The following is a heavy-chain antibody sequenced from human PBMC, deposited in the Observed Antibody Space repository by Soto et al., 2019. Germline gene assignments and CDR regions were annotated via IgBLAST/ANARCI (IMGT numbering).Heavy chain of an antibody. CDR1: GFTFSSYA. D-gene: IGHD6-6*01. V-gene: IGHV3-30-3*01. Sequence: GGSLRLSCAASGFTFSSYAMHWVRQAPGKGLEWVAVISYDGSNKYYADSVKGRFTISRDNSKNTLYLQMNSLRAEDTAVYYCARDPRGSAARLDYWGQGTLVTVSS. CDR3: ARDPRGSAARLDY. CDR2: ISYDGSNK. J-gene: IGHJ4*02.